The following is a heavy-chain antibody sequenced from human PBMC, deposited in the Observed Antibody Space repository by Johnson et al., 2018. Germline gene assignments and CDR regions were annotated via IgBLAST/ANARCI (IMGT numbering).Heavy chain of an antibody. Sequence: QVQLVESGGGVVQPGRSLRLSCAASGFTFSSYGMHWVRQVPGKGLEWVAVISYAGNNKYYADSVKGRFTISRDNPKNTLFVQMNRLTAEDTAVYYCAREAYTSGRTGVFDVWGQGTMVTVSS. D-gene: IGHD1-1*01. CDR2: ISYAGNNK. CDR1: GFTFSSYG. V-gene: IGHV3-30*03. CDR3: AREAYTSGRTGVFDV. J-gene: IGHJ3*01.